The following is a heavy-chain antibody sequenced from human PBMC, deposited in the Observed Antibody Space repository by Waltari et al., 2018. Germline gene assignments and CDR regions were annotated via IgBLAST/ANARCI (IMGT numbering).Heavy chain of an antibody. Sequence: EVQLLESGGGLVQPGGSLTLCCSASGFTFSSYALRGVRQPPGKGLEWVSAISGSGGSTYYADSVKGRFTISRDNSKNTLYLQMNSLRAEDTAVYYCAKQQAQLAAPSAFDIWGQGTMVTVSS. D-gene: IGHD6-6*01. CDR3: AKQQAQLAAPSAFDI. CDR2: ISGSGGST. CDR1: GFTFSSYA. J-gene: IGHJ3*02. V-gene: IGHV3-23*01.